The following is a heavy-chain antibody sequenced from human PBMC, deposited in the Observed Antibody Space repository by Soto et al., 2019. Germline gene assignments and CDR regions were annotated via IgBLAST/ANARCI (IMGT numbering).Heavy chain of an antibody. CDR2: IYYSGST. D-gene: IGHD3-10*01. J-gene: IGHJ4*02. V-gene: IGHV4-39*01. CDR3: ASNYDYGSGLDY. Sequence: QLQLQESGPGLVKPSETLSLTCTVSGGSISSSSYYWGWIRQPPGKGLEWIGSIYYSGSTYYNPSLKSRFTISVDTSKNQFSLKRSSVTAADTAVYYCASNYDYGSGLDYWGQGTLVTVSS. CDR1: GGSISSSSYY.